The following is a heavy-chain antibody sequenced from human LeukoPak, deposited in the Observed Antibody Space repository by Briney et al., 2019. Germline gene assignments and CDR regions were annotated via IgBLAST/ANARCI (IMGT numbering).Heavy chain of an antibody. Sequence: GGSLRLSCAASGFDFNTYSMNWVRQAPGKGLEWVSYISFSSRTIYYTDSVKGRFTISRDNAKNSLYLQMNSLRAEDTAVYYCARASGRSDYWGQGTLVTVSS. V-gene: IGHV3-48*04. CDR3: ARASGRSDY. D-gene: IGHD3-10*01. J-gene: IGHJ4*02. CDR2: ISFSSRTI. CDR1: GFDFNTYS.